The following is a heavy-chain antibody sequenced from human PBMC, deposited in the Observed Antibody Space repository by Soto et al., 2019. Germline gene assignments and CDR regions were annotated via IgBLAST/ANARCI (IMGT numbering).Heavy chain of an antibody. Sequence: PGGSLSLSCAASGFTFSSYAMSWVRQGPGKGLEWVSAISGSGGSTYYADSVKGRFTISRDNSKNTLYLQMNSLRAEDTAVYYCAKDGGVGATTYYYYGMDVWGQGTTVTVSS. CDR1: GFTFSSYA. J-gene: IGHJ6*02. CDR3: AKDGGVGATTYYYYGMDV. V-gene: IGHV3-23*01. CDR2: ISGSGGST. D-gene: IGHD1-26*01.